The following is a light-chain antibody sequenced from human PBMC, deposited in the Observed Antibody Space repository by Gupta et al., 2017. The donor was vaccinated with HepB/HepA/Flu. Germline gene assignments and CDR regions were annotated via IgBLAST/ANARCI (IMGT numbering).Light chain of an antibody. CDR2: GAS. J-gene: IGKJ1*01. CDR1: QTISTY. CDR3: QQSYSAPVT. V-gene: IGKV1-39*01. Sequence: DIQMTQSPSSLSASLGDRVTNTCRASQTISTYLNWHQQKPGKAPELLIYGASSLQSGVPSRFSGSGSGTDFTLTISNLQPEDFATYYCQQSYSAPVTFGQGTKVDIK.